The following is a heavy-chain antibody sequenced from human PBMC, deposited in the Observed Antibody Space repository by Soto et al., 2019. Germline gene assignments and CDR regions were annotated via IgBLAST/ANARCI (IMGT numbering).Heavy chain of an antibody. V-gene: IGHV4-59*01. D-gene: IGHD3-10*01. Sequence: SETLSLTCTVSGGSISSYYWSWVRRPPGKGLEWIGYIYNSGSTHSNPSLQSRVTISVDTSKNQFSLKLSSVTAADTGIYYCARARITMVREVIKYNMDVWGQGTTVTVSS. CDR1: GGSISSYY. CDR2: IYNSGST. J-gene: IGHJ6*02. CDR3: ARARITMVREVIKYNMDV.